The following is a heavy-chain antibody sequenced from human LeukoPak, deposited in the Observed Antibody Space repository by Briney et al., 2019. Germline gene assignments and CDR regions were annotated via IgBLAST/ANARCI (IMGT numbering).Heavy chain of an antibody. J-gene: IGHJ5*02. CDR2: INPNSGDT. D-gene: IGHD1-26*01. CDR3: AREYAGTTTNWLDP. CDR1: GYTFTGYY. V-gene: IGHV1-2*02. Sequence: VSCKASGYTFTGYYIHWVRQAPGQGLEWMGWINPNSGDTNYAQKFQTRVTITRDTSISIAYMDLSRLTSDDTAVYYCAREYAGTTTNWLDPWGQGTLVTVS.